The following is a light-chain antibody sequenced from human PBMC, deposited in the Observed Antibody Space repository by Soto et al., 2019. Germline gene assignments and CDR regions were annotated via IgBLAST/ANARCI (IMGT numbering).Light chain of an antibody. CDR3: KSYAGSNTYV. CDR2: AVF. J-gene: IGLJ1*01. CDR1: KRDIGVYDF. V-gene: IGLV2-8*01. Sequence: QAVLAQPPSASGSPGHLITISCTRTKRDIGVYDFFSWYQPLPGKAPRLIIYAVFQRPSGVPDRFSGSKSGNTASLTVSGLKAADEADYFCKSYAGSNTYVFGSGTKVTVL.